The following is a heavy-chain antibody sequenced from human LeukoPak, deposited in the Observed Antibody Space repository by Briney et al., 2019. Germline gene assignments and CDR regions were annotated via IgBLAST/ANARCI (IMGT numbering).Heavy chain of an antibody. CDR2: ISSSGSTI. D-gene: IGHD1-26*01. CDR1: GFTFSSYE. V-gene: IGHV3-48*03. CDR3: AWSKLVGAHFDY. J-gene: IGHJ4*02. Sequence: GGSLRLSCAASGFTFSSYEMNWVRQAPGKGLEWVSYISSSGSTIYYADSVKGRFTISRDNAKNSLYLQMNSLRAEDTAVYYCAWSKLVGAHFDYWGQGTLVTVSS.